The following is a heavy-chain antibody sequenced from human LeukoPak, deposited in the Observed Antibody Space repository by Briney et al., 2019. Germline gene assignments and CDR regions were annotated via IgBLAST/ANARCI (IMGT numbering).Heavy chain of an antibody. V-gene: IGHV3-33*01. CDR2: IWYDGSNK. J-gene: IGHJ6*03. CDR1: GFTFSSYG. CDR3: ARGSGSYFGVYYYYMDV. D-gene: IGHD1-26*01. Sequence: GGSLRLSCAASGFTFSSYGMHWVRQAPGKGPEWVAVIWYDGSNKYYADSVKGRFTISRDNSKNTLYLQMNSLRAEDTAVYYCARGSGSYFGVYYYYMDVWGKGTTVTVSS.